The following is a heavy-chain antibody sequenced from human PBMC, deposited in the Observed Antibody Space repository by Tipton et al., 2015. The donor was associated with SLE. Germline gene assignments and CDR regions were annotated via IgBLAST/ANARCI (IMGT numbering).Heavy chain of an antibody. CDR1: GGSVSSSSSY. CDR2: IYYRGGT. V-gene: IGHV4-39*07. J-gene: IGHJ3*02. D-gene: IGHD5-18*01. CDR3: ARLNGYSYEPRPDDFDI. Sequence: TLSLTCTVSGGSVSSSSSYWGWIRQPPGQGLEWIGSIYYRGGTHYNPSLKSRVTVSVDTSNNQFSLKVNSATAADTAVYYCARLNGYSYEPRPDDFDIWGHGRMVTVSA.